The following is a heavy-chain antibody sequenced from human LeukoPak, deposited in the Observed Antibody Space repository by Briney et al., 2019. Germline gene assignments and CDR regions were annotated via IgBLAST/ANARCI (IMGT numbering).Heavy chain of an antibody. V-gene: IGHV1-69*13. J-gene: IGHJ6*03. CDR1: GGTFSNYV. D-gene: IGHD3-10*01. CDR2: IIPIFGTP. CDR3: ARADYYGSGSYVFYYYIDV. Sequence: ASVKVSCKASGGTFSNYVISWVRQAPGQGLEWMGGIIPIFGTPNYAQKFQGRVTITADESTSTAYMEVSSLRSEDMAVYYCARADYYGSGSYVFYYYIDVWGKGTTVTVSS.